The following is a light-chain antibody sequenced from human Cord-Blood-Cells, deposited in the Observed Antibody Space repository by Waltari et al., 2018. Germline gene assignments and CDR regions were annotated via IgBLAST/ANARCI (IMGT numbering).Light chain of an antibody. CDR3: CSYAGSSTWV. CDR1: SSDVWGYTL. CDR2: EDS. J-gene: IGLJ3*02. Sequence: QSALTQPASVSGSPGQSITISCTGTSSDVWGYTLVCWYQQHPGKTPKLMINEDSKRPSGVSTRFSGSNSRNTASLTISGLQAEDEADYYCCSYAGSSTWVFGGGTKLTVL. V-gene: IGLV2-23*01.